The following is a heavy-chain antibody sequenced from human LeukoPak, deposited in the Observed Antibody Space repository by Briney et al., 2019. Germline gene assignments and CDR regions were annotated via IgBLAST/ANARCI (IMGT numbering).Heavy chain of an antibody. Sequence: SQTLSLTCTVSGGSISSGGYYWSWIRQPPGKGLEWIGNISYSGSTNYKPSLKSRVTISLDTSKNQFSLKLSSVTAADTAVYYCVRGYQLLPDAFDIWGQGKMVTVSS. CDR3: VRGYQLLPDAFDI. CDR2: ISYSGST. CDR1: GGSISSGGYY. D-gene: IGHD2-2*01. J-gene: IGHJ3*02. V-gene: IGHV4-61*08.